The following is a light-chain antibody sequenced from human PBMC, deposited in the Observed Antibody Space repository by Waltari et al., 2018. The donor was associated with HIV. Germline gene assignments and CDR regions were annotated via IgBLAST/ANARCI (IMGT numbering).Light chain of an antibody. CDR3: AAWDDSLSGYVV. CDR2: RNN. Sequence: QSVLTQPPSASGTPGQRVTIPCSGSSSTLGSNSVYCSPQLPGPAPKLLIDRNNQRPSGVPDRCSGSKSGTSASLAISGLRSEDEADYYCAAWDDSLSGYVVFGGGTKLTVL. J-gene: IGLJ2*01. CDR1: SSTLGSNS. V-gene: IGLV1-47*01.